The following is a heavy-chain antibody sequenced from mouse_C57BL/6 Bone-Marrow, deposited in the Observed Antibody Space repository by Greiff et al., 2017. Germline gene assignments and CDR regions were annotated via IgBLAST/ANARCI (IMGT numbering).Heavy chain of an antibody. CDR2: IDPETGGT. Sequence: QVQLQQSGAELVRPGASVTLSCKASGYTFTDYEMHWVKQTPVHGLEWIGAIDPETGGTAYNQKFKGKAILTADKSSSTAYMELRSLTSEDSAVYYCTMGYSNSAWFAYWGQGTLVTVSA. CDR1: GYTFTDYE. V-gene: IGHV1-15*01. CDR3: TMGYSNSAWFAY. J-gene: IGHJ3*01. D-gene: IGHD2-5*01.